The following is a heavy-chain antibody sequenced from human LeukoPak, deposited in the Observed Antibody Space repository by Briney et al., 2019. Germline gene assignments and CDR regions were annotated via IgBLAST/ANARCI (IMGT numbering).Heavy chain of an antibody. D-gene: IGHD2-21*01. CDR3: AREEHIVVVSGVWFDP. Sequence: ASVKVSCKASGYTFTGYYMHWVRQAPGQGLEWMGWINPNSGGTNYAQKFQGRVTVTRDTSISTAYMELSRLRSDDTAVYYCAREEHIVVVSGVWFDPWGQGTLVTVSS. V-gene: IGHV1-2*02. J-gene: IGHJ5*02. CDR2: INPNSGGT. CDR1: GYTFTGYY.